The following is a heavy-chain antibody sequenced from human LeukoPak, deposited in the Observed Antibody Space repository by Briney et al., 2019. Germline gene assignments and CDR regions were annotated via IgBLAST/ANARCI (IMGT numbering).Heavy chain of an antibody. CDR1: GFTFSSYE. CDR2: ISSSGSTI. J-gene: IGHJ4*02. D-gene: IGHD3-9*01. Sequence: GGSLRLSCAASGFTFSSYEMNWVCQAPGKGLEWVSYISSSGSTIYYADSVKGRFTISRDNAKNSLYLQMNSLRAEDTAVYYCLPLRYFDWLDLGYWGQGTLVTVSS. CDR3: LPLRYFDWLDLGY. V-gene: IGHV3-48*03.